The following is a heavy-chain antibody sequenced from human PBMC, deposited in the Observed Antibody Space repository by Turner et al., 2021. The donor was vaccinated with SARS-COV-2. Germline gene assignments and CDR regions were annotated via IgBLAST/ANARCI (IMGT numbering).Heavy chain of an antibody. Sequence: EVQLVESGGGLIQPGGALRLSCAASGFTVSSNYMTWVRQAPGKGLEWVSVIYSDSSTYYADSVKGRFTISRDNSKNTLYLQMNSLRAEDTAVYYCARDRGGYSDYWGQGTLVTVSS. CDR1: GFTVSSNY. D-gene: IGHD3-10*01. J-gene: IGHJ4*02. CDR3: ARDRGGYSDY. V-gene: IGHV3-53*01. CDR2: IYSDSST.